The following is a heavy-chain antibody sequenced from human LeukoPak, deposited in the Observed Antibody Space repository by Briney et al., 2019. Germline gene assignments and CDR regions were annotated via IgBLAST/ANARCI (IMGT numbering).Heavy chain of an antibody. CDR3: TTDITYYYDSSGFPAFDY. CDR2: IKSKTDGGTT. Sequence: GGSLRLSCAASGFTFSSYGMHWVRQAPGKGLEWVGRIKSKTDGGTTDYAAPVKGRFTISRDDSKNTLYLQMNSLKTEDTAVYYCTTDITYYYDSSGFPAFDYWGQGTLVTVSS. CDR1: GFTFSSYG. J-gene: IGHJ4*02. V-gene: IGHV3-15*01. D-gene: IGHD3-22*01.